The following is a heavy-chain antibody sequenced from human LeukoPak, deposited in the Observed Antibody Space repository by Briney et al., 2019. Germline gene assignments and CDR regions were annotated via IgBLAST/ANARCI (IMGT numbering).Heavy chain of an antibody. V-gene: IGHV3-53*01. Sequence: GGSLRLSCAASGFIVSSNYLSWVRQAPGKGLEWVSLIYSGGTTYYADSVKGRFTISRDNSKNTLYLQMNSLRAEDTAVYFCARARRLEWLFFDYWGQGTLVTVSS. CDR2: IYSGGTT. CDR3: ARARRLEWLFFDY. CDR1: GFIVSSNY. D-gene: IGHD3-3*01. J-gene: IGHJ4*02.